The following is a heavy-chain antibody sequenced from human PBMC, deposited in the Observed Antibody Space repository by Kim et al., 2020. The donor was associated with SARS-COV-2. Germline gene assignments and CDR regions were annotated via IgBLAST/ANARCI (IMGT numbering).Heavy chain of an antibody. CDR3: ARRGDYGGMDV. J-gene: IGHJ6*02. CDR1: GFTFSGSA. CDR2: IRSEVNSYAT. V-gene: IGHV3-73*01. Sequence: GGSLRLSCAASGFTFSGSAIHWVRQASGKGLEWVGRIRSEVNSYATSYAASVKGRFTISRDDSKNTAFLQMNSLKTEDTAVYYCARRGDYGGMDVWGQGTTVTV.